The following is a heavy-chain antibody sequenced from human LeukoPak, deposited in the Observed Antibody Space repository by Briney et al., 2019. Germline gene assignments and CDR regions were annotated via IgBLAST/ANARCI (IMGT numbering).Heavy chain of an antibody. D-gene: IGHD1-26*01. V-gene: IGHV3-23*01. CDR2: ISGSGGST. CDR1: GFTFSSYA. Sequence: GGSLRLSCAASGFTFSSYAMSWVRQAPGKGLEWVSAISGSGGSTYYADSVKGRFTISRDNSKNTLYLQMNSLRAEDTAVYYCAKGQGGRSRVRYYGMDVWGKGTTVTVSS. CDR3: AKGQGGRSRVRYYGMDV. J-gene: IGHJ6*04.